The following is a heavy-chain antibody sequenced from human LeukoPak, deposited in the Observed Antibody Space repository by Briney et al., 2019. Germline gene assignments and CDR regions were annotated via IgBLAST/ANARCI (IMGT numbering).Heavy chain of an antibody. CDR2: IYYSGST. CDR1: GGSISSYY. Sequence: RPSETLSLTCTVSGGSISSYYWSWIRQPPGKGLEWIGYIYYSGSTNYNPSLKSRVTISVDTSKNQFSLKLSSVTAADTAVYYCARHARYYYYYGMDVWGQGTTVTVSS. J-gene: IGHJ6*02. D-gene: IGHD2-2*01. CDR3: ARHARYYYYYGMDV. V-gene: IGHV4-59*01.